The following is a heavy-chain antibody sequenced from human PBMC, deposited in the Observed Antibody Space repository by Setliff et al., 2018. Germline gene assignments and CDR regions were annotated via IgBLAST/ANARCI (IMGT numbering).Heavy chain of an antibody. Sequence: SETLSLTCIVSGDSIRSYYYSWIRQPPGKGLEWIGYIYNAVTTKYNPSLGSRVSVSADTSKNQVSLTLNYVTATDTAVYYCARDQFSSGWYGAPESYFDRWGQGILVTVSS. V-gene: IGHV4-59*12. CDR2: IYNAVTT. CDR3: ARDQFSSGWYGAPESYFDR. D-gene: IGHD6-19*01. J-gene: IGHJ4*02. CDR1: GDSIRSYY.